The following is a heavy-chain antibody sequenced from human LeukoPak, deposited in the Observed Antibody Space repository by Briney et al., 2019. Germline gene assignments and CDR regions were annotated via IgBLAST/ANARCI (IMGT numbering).Heavy chain of an antibody. CDR1: GFIFADYG. Sequence: GGSLRLSCAASGFIFADYGMSWVRQAPGKGLEWVCCINWSGGSTGYADSVKGRFTISRDNAKNSLYLQMNSLRAEDTALYYCAREILYESIGYYQDYWGQGTLVTVSS. V-gene: IGHV3-20*04. CDR3: AREILYESIGYYQDY. CDR2: INWSGGST. J-gene: IGHJ4*02. D-gene: IGHD3-22*01.